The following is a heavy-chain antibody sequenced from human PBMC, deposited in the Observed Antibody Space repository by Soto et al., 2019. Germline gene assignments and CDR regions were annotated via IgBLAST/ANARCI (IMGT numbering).Heavy chain of an antibody. V-gene: IGHV3-21*01. CDR2: ITSDSSDI. Sequence: SLRLSCAASGITFRSYSMSWVRQAPGKGLEWVASITSDSSDIYYEDSVKGRFTISRDNGENSLYLQMTSLGAEDTGVYYCATTYCTGGYCFSSEYWGPGVMLIASS. D-gene: IGHD2-15*01. CDR3: ATTYCTGGYCFSSEY. CDR1: GITFRSYS. J-gene: IGHJ4*02.